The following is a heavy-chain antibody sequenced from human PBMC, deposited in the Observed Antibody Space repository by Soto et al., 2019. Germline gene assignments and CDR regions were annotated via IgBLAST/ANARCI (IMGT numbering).Heavy chain of an antibody. V-gene: IGHV1-69*13. J-gene: IGHJ6*02. CDR2: IIPIFGSL. D-gene: IGHD3-9*01. Sequence: SVKVSCKASGDTFSSYAISWVRQAPGQGLEWMGEIIPIFGSLHYAQKFQGRVMITADESTNTAYLELGSLRSGDTAVYYCARSLFDSDGYDTYYYGMDVWGQRPTVPVSS. CDR1: GDTFSSYA. CDR3: ARSLFDSDGYDTYYYGMDV.